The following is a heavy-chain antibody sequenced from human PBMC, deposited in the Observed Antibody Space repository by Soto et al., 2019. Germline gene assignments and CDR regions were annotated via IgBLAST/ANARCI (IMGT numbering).Heavy chain of an antibody. CDR3: ASPGGHDYGDYGSGYSGMDV. D-gene: IGHD4-17*01. Sequence: EVQLVESGGGLVQPGGSLRLSCAASGFTVSSNYMSWVRKATGKELEWVSVIYSGGSTYYADSVKGRFTISRDNSKNTLYHQMNGLRAEDTAVDYCASPGGHDYGDYGSGYSGMDVWGQESTLTVSS. CDR2: IYSGGST. V-gene: IGHV3-66*01. J-gene: IGHJ6*02. CDR1: GFTVSSNY.